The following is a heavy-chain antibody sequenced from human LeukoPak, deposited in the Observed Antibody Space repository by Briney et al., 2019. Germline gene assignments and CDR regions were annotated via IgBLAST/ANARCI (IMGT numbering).Heavy chain of an antibody. CDR3: ARHRYGSGSYPNY. D-gene: IGHD3-10*01. J-gene: IGHJ4*02. CDR1: GGSISSSSYY. V-gene: IGHV4-39*01. CDR2: IYCSGST. Sequence: PSETLSLTCTASGGSISSSSYYWGWIRQPPGKGLEWIGSIYCSGSTYYNPSLKGRVTISVDTSKNQFSLKLSSVTAADTAVYYCARHRYGSGSYPNYWGQGTLVTVSS.